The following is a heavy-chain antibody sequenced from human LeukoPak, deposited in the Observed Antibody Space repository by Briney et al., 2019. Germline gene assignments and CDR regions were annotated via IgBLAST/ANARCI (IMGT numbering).Heavy chain of an antibody. CDR2: IYYSGST. CDR1: GGSISSYY. CDR3: ARLGIGVVPTAMLGDYYFDY. V-gene: IGHV4-59*08. J-gene: IGHJ4*02. D-gene: IGHD2-2*01. Sequence: SETLSRTCTVSGGSISSYYWSWIRQPPGKRLDWIGSIYYSGSTNYNPSLKSRVTISVDTSKNQFSLKLTSVTAADTAVYYCARLGIGVVPTAMLGDYYFDYWGQGTLVTVSS.